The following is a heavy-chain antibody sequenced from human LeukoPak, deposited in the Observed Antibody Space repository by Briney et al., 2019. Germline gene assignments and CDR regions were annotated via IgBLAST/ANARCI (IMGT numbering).Heavy chain of an antibody. J-gene: IGHJ3*02. CDR2: TYYRSKWFN. Sequence: SQTLSLTCAISGDSVPSSSGVWNWIRYSPSRGLEWLGRTYYRSKWFNDSAVTMKSRIVVTPDTSKNQFSLQLNSMTPEDTAVYYCARGSAFDIWGQGTMVTVSS. D-gene: IGHD2-15*01. CDR1: GDSVPSSSGV. V-gene: IGHV6-1*01. CDR3: ARGSAFDI.